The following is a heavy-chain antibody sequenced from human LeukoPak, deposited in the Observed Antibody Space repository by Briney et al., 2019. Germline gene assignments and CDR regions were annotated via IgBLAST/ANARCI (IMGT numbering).Heavy chain of an antibody. J-gene: IGHJ4*02. Sequence: AETLSLTCTVSGGSISSSSYYWGWLRQPPGKGLEWIGSIYYSGSTYDDPSLKSRVTVSLAPSKTPFSLELSNVTAADTAVYYCATDSPYCNGGSCQTFDSWGQRTLVTVSS. D-gene: IGHD2-15*01. CDR2: IYYSGST. V-gene: IGHV4-39*07. CDR3: ATDSPYCNGGSCQTFDS. CDR1: GGSISSSSYY.